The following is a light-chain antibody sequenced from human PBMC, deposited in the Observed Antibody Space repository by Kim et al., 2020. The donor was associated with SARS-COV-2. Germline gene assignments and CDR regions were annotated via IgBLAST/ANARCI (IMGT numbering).Light chain of an antibody. CDR1: KLGDKY. Sequence: SYELTQPPSVSVSPGQTASITCSGDKLGDKYACWYQQKPGQSPVLVIYQDSKRPSGIPERFSGSNSGNTATPTISGTQAMDEADYYCQAWDSSTPVVFGGGTQLTVL. CDR3: QAWDSSTPVV. V-gene: IGLV3-1*01. CDR2: QDS. J-gene: IGLJ2*01.